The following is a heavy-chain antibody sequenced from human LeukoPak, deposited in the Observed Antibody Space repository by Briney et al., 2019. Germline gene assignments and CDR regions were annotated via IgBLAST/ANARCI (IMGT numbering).Heavy chain of an antibody. Sequence: SETLSLTCTVSGGSISSGSYYWSWIRQPAGKGLEWIGSVYYSGSTYYNQSLKSRVTISVDTSKNQFSLKLTSVTAADTAVYYCARQYYDSSGYYPWYFDYWGQGTLVTVSS. CDR2: VYYSGST. CDR3: ARQYYDSSGYYPWYFDY. V-gene: IGHV4-39*01. CDR1: GGSISSGSYY. D-gene: IGHD3-22*01. J-gene: IGHJ4*02.